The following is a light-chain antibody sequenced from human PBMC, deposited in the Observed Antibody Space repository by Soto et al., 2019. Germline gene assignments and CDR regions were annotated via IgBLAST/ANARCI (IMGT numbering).Light chain of an antibody. J-gene: IGKJ1*01. Sequence: ELVVTQSPATLSVSPGESVTLSCRASQNIGRALAWYLQKPGQVPSLLIYDASNRATGIPARFSVSVSGTDLTLTISSLEPEDGEVYDGQQRSNWPPTFGQGTKVDIK. V-gene: IGKV3-11*01. CDR3: QQRSNWPPT. CDR1: QNIGRA. CDR2: DAS.